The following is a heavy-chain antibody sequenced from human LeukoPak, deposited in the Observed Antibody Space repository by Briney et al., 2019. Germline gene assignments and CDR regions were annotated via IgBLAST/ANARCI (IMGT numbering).Heavy chain of an antibody. CDR2: ISWDSSYT. CDR1: GFTFSDYY. J-gene: IGHJ4*02. V-gene: IGHV3-11*06. CDR3: ARENFEF. Sequence: VKPGGSLRLSCAASGFTFSDYYMSWIRQAPGRGLEWMSYISWDSSYTSYADSVKGRFTISRDNAKNSLYLQMDSLRAEDTAVYYCARENFEFWGQGTLVTVSS.